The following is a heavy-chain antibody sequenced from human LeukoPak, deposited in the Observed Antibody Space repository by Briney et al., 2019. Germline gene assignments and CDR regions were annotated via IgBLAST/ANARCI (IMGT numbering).Heavy chain of an antibody. J-gene: IGHJ6*03. CDR2: INPSGGGT. V-gene: IGHV1-46*01. Sequence: ASVKVSCKTSGYTFISYYIYWVRQAPGQGLECVGIINPSGGGTNYGQKFQGRVTMTSDMSTSTVYMELSSLRSDDTAVYYCARLYSGYGNYYYYMDVWGKGTTVTVSS. CDR3: ARLYSGYGNYYYYMDV. D-gene: IGHD5-12*01. CDR1: GYTFISYY.